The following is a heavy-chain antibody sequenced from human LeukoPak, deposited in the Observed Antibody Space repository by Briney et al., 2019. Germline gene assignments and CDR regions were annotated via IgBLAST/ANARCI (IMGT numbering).Heavy chain of an antibody. CDR2: ISGSGAST. CDR3: ALGARRGYYYYAMDV. J-gene: IGHJ6*02. D-gene: IGHD1-26*01. V-gene: IGHV3-23*01. Sequence: GGSLRLSCAASAFAFSSYAMSWVRQAPGKGLEWVSAISGSGASTFYADSVKGRFTISRDNYKNTLYLQMNSLRAEDTAVYYCALGARRGYYYYAMDVWGQGTTVTVSS. CDR1: AFAFSSYA.